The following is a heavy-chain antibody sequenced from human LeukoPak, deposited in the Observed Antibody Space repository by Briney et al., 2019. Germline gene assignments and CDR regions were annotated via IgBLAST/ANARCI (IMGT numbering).Heavy chain of an antibody. V-gene: IGHV3-7*03. CDR1: GFSFSSYW. D-gene: IGHD6-19*01. J-gene: IGHJ6*02. Sequence: GGSPRLSCAASGFSFSSYWMNWVRRAPGKGLGWLANIKEDGSKKYYVDSVKGRFTISRDNAKNSLYLQMDSLRAEDTAVYYCARDPGRQYSSIADVWGQGTAVTVSS. CDR2: IKEDGSKK. CDR3: ARDPGRQYSSIADV.